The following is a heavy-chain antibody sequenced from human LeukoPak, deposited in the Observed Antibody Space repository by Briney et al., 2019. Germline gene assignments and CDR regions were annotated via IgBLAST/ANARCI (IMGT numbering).Heavy chain of an antibody. CDR1: GFTFSSYW. D-gene: IGHD3-3*01. CDR2: IKQDGSEK. Sequence: GGSLRLSCAASGFTFSSYWMSWVRQAPGKGLEWVANIKQDGSEKYYVDSVKGRFTISRDNAKNSLYLQMNSLRAEATAVYYCARDEYDFWSGYVFDYWGQGTLVTVSS. CDR3: ARDEYDFWSGYVFDY. V-gene: IGHV3-7*01. J-gene: IGHJ4*02.